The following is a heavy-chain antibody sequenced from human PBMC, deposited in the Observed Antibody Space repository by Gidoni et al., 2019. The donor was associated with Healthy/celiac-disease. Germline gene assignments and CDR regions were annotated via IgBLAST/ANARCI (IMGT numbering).Heavy chain of an antibody. D-gene: IGHD4-17*01. V-gene: IGHV4-39*01. J-gene: IGHJ6*02. CDR3: ARQKYGDYYYYYYYGMDV. CDR1: GGSISSSSYY. CDR2: IYYSGST. Sequence: QLQLQESGPGLVKPSETLSLTCTVSGGSISSSSYYWGWIRQPPGKGLEWIGSIYYSGSTYYNPSLKSRGTISVDTSKNQFSLKLSSVTAADTAVYYCARQKYGDYYYYYYYGMDVWGQGTTVTVSS.